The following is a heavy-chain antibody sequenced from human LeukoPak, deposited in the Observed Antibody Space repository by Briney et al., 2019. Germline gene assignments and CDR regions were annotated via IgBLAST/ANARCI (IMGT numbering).Heavy chain of an antibody. Sequence: GGSLRLSCAASGFTFSSNYMSWVRQAPGKGLKWVSATYSGGSTYYVDSVKGRFTISSDNSKNTLYLQMNSLKAEDTAIYYCARAQDYCSGSTCYGYFQYWGQGTLVTVSS. J-gene: IGHJ1*01. D-gene: IGHD2-15*01. CDR2: TYSGGST. V-gene: IGHV3-53*01. CDR3: ARAQDYCSGSTCYGYFQY. CDR1: GFTFSSNY.